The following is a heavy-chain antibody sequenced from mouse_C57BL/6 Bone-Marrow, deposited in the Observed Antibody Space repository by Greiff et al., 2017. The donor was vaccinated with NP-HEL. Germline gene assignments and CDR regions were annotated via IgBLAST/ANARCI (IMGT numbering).Heavy chain of an antibody. V-gene: IGHV1-55*01. D-gene: IGHD2-1*01. J-gene: IGHJ4*01. CDR1: GYTFTSYG. Sequence: QVQLQQSGAELARPGASVKLSCKASGYTFTSYGISWVKQRPGQGLEWIGDIYPGSGSTNYNEKFKSKATLTVDTSSSTAYMQLSSLTSEDSAVYYCARVLLPFLDYWGQGTSVTVSS. CDR3: ARVLLPFLDY. CDR2: IYPGSGST.